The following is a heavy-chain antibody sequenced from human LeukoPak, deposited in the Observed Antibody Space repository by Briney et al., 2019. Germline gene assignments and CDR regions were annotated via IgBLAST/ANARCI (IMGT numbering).Heavy chain of an antibody. V-gene: IGHV4-34*01. CDR3: ARLGRYYYDSSGYYRYEKYYYYYYMDV. CDR2: INHSGST. D-gene: IGHD3-22*01. Sequence: SETLSLTCAVYGGSFSGYYWSWIRQPPGKGLEWIGEINHSGSTNYNPSLKSRVTISVDTSKNQFSLKLSSVTAADTAVYYCARLGRYYYDSSGYYRYEKYYYYYYMDVWGKGTTVTISS. J-gene: IGHJ6*03. CDR1: GGSFSGYY.